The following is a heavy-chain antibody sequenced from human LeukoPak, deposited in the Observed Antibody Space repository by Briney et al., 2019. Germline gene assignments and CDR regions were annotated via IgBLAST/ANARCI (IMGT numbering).Heavy chain of an antibody. V-gene: IGHV3-9*01. J-gene: IGHJ3*02. CDR3: AKAKRLHAFDI. CDR2: ISWNSGRI. Sequence: GGSLRLSCAASGFTFDDYAMHWVRQAPGKGLEWVSGISWNSGRIGYADSVKGRFTISRDNSKNTLYLQMNSLRAEDTAVYYCAKAKRLHAFDIWGQGTMVTVSS. CDR1: GFTFDDYA.